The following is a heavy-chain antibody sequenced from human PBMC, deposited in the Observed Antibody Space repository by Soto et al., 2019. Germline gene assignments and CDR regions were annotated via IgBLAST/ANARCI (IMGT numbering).Heavy chain of an antibody. CDR3: ATGWFGEFVYYFDY. J-gene: IGHJ4*02. V-gene: IGHV1-18*01. D-gene: IGHD3-10*01. CDR1: GYTFTSYG. Sequence: QVQLVQSGAEVKKSGASVKVSCKASGYTFTSYGISWVRQAPGQGLEWMGWISAYNGNTNYAQKLQGRVTMTTDTSTSRAYMELRSLSSDDTAVYYCATGWFGEFVYYFDYWGQGTLVTDSS. CDR2: ISAYNGNT.